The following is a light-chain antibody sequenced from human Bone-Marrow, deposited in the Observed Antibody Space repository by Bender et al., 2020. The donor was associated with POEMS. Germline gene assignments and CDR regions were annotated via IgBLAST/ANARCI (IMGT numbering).Light chain of an antibody. V-gene: IGLV2-8*01. J-gene: IGLJ1*01. CDR3: NSYAGSNKRV. Sequence: YHQLPRTAPRLLIYANTDRPSGVPDRFSGSKSGNTASLTVSGLQAEDEADYYCNSYAGSNKRVFGSGTKVAVL. CDR2: ANT.